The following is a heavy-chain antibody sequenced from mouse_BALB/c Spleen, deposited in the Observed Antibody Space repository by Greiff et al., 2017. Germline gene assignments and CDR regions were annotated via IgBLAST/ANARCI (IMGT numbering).Heavy chain of an antibody. Sequence: EVQLQQSGTVLARPGASVKMSCKASGYSFTSYWMHWVKQRPGQGLEWIGAIDPGNSDTSYNQKFKGKAKLTAVTSASTAYMELSSLTNEDSAVYYCTLYDYDEGFAYWGQGTLVTVSA. J-gene: IGHJ3*01. V-gene: IGHV1-5*01. D-gene: IGHD2-4*01. CDR1: GYSFTSYW. CDR2: IDPGNSDT. CDR3: TLYDYDEGFAY.